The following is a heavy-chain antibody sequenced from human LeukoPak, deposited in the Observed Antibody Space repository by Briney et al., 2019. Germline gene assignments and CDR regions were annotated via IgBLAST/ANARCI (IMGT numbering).Heavy chain of an antibody. V-gene: IGHV4-39*01. CDR3: ARVWYGSATLGWFDP. D-gene: IGHD3-10*01. CDR1: GGSISSSTYY. CDR2: VYYTGST. Sequence: PSETLSLTCTVSGGSISSSTYYWGCIPRPLGEGVEWIGTVYYTGSTYYNPSLRSRVTISVDTSKNQFSLKLSSVTAADTAVFYCARVWYGSATLGWFDPWGQGTLVTVSS. J-gene: IGHJ5*02.